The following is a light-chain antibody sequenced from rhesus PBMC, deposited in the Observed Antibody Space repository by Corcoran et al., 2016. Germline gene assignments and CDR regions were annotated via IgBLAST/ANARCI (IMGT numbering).Light chain of an antibody. J-gene: IGKJ2*01. Sequence: EIVMTQSPASLSLSPGERATLSCRASQSVSSYVAWYQQKPEQAPRLLIYGASTMATGIPDRFSGSGSGTDFTLIISSLEPEDVGVYYCQQYNNWNSFGQGTKVEIK. V-gene: IGKV3S9*01. CDR3: QQYNNWNS. CDR2: GAS. CDR1: QSVSSY.